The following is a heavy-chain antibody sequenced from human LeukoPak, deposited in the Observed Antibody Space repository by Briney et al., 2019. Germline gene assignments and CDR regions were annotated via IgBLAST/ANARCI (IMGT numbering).Heavy chain of an antibody. Sequence: PGGSLRLSCAASGFTFTPYGMHWVRQAPGKGLEWVAFIRSDKTAKYYADSVEGRFTISRDNSKNTLYLQMNSLRAEDTAVYYCAKGGYYGSGELDYWGQGTLVTVSS. J-gene: IGHJ4*02. V-gene: IGHV3-30*02. CDR1: GFTFTPYG. CDR3: AKGGYYGSGELDY. D-gene: IGHD3-10*01. CDR2: IRSDKTAK.